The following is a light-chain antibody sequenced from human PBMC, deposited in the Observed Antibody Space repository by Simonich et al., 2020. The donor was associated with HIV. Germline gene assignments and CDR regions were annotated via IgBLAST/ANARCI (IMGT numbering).Light chain of an antibody. Sequence: DIQMTQTPSSLSTSVGDRVTITCRASQSISNYLNWYQQEPGKAPKLVIYDASNLETGVPSRVSGSGSGTDFTFTISSLQPEDIATYYCQQYHNVPPFTFGGGTKMQIK. CDR3: QQYHNVPPFT. V-gene: IGKV1-33*01. CDR2: DAS. J-gene: IGKJ4*01. CDR1: QSISNY.